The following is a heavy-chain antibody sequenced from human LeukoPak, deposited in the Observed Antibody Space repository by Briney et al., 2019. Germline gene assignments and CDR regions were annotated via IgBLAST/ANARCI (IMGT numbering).Heavy chain of an antibody. J-gene: IGHJ4*02. CDR3: ARPGERSGTTHSIDY. V-gene: IGHV5-51*01. Sequence: GESLKISRKGSGYSFTSYWIGWVRQMPGKGLEWMGIIYPGDSDTRYSPSLQGQVTISADKSISTAYLQWSSLKASDTAMYYCARPGERSGTTHSIDYWGQGTLVTVSS. CDR2: IYPGDSDT. CDR1: GYSFTSYW. D-gene: IGHD3-10*01.